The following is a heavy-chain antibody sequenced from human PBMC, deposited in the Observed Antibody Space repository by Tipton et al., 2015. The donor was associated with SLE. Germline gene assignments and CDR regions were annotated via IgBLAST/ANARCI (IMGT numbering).Heavy chain of an antibody. V-gene: IGHV4-4*02. CDR3: ARRAGGTYYDWYFDL. CDR2: VYHSGIT. J-gene: IGHJ2*01. Sequence: TLSLTCAVSRGSISSSHWWNWVRQPPGKGLEWIGEVYHSGITNYNPSLKSRVTISVDKTKNQFSLKVSSVTAADTAVYYCARRAGGTYYDWYFDLWGRGTLVTVSS. CDR1: RGSISSSHW. D-gene: IGHD1-26*01.